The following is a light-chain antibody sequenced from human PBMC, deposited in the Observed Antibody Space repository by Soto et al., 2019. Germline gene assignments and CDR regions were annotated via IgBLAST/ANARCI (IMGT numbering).Light chain of an antibody. CDR1: QGISNY. J-gene: IGKJ1*01. V-gene: IGKV1-27*01. CDR3: QNYNSGPRT. CDR2: AAS. Sequence: DIPMTQSPSSLSASVGDRVTITCRASQGISNYLAWYQQKPGKVPKLLIYAASTLQSGVPSRFSGSGSGTYFTLTISSLQPDDVSTYYCQNYNSGPRTFGQGTKVEIK.